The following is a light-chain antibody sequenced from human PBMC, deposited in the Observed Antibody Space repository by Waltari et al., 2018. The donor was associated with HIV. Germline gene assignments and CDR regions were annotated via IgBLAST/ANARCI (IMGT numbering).Light chain of an antibody. CDR1: SSNIGTNY. CDR2: RDN. V-gene: IGLV1-47*01. Sequence: QSVLTQPPSASATPGQRVTISCSGGSSNIGTNYVFWYQQLPGTAPKLLIFRDNERPSGVPDRFSGSRSGTSASLVICGLRSEDEAEYYCAAWDDSLNGFYVFGSGTRVTVL. J-gene: IGLJ1*01. CDR3: AAWDDSLNGFYV.